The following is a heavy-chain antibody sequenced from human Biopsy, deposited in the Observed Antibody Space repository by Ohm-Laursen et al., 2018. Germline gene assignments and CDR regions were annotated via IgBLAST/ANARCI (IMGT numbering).Heavy chain of an antibody. J-gene: IGHJ4*02. CDR1: GLIFSGYY. CDR2: VKSNANGGTT. D-gene: IGHD6-19*01. Sequence: SLRLSCAASGLIFSGYYMSWVRQAPGKGLECVALVKSNANGGTTEYPAPVEGRFSISRDDSRNTVYLHMSSLNTDDTATYFCTAGIPGLSRSSDYWGQGTLVTVSS. CDR3: TAGIPGLSRSSDY. V-gene: IGHV3-15*05.